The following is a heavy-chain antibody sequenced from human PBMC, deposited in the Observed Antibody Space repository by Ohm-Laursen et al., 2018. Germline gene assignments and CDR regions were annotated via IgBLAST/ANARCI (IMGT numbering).Heavy chain of an antibody. D-gene: IGHD6-19*01. CDR3: ARQGYSSGWYPYYFDY. J-gene: IGHJ4*02. CDR1: GGSITSDY. Sequence: SETLSLTCSVSGGSITSDYWSWIRQTPGKGLEWIAYIYNSGSTNYNPSLRSRVTISVDKSKNQFSLKLSSVTAADTAVYYCARQGYSSGWYPYYFDYWGQGTLVTVSS. CDR2: IYNSGST. V-gene: IGHV4-59*01.